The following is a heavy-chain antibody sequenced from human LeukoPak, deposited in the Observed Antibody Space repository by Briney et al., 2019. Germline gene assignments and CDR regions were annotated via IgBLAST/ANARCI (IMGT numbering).Heavy chain of an antibody. J-gene: IGHJ3*02. V-gene: IGHV1-2*06. CDR3: ARDLSGISSATDAFDM. D-gene: IGHD1-14*01. CDR1: GYTFTAYY. Sequence: GASVKVSCRASGYTFTAYYIHWVRQAPGQGLEWMGRINPNSGGTDSTQSFQGRVTMTRDTSMDTAYMELSSLRSDDTALYYCARDLSGISSATDAFDMWGQGTKVTVSS. CDR2: INPNSGGT.